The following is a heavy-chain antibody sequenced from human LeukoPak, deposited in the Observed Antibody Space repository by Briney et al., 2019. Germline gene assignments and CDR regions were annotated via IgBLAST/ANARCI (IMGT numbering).Heavy chain of an antibody. Sequence: SETLSLTCTVSGGSISSYYWSWIRQPPGKGLEWIGYIYYSGSTNYNPSLKSRVTISVDTSKNQFSLKLSSVTAADTAVYYCARESGMTMVVTDAFEIWGQGTMVTVSS. D-gene: IGHD4-23*01. J-gene: IGHJ3*02. V-gene: IGHV4-59*01. CDR3: ARESGMTMVVTDAFEI. CDR2: IYYSGST. CDR1: GGSISSYY.